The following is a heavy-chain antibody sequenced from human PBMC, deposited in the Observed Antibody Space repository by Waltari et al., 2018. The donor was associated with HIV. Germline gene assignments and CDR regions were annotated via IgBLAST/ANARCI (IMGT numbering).Heavy chain of an antibody. CDR1: GGSISSSSYY. CDR2: IYYSGST. J-gene: IGHJ4*02. CDR3: ARIAAAVPDY. V-gene: IGHV4-39*01. Sequence: QLQLQESGPGLVKPSETLSLTCTVSGGSISSSSYYWGWIRQPPGKGLEWIGSIYYSGSTYYTPSLKSRVTISVDTSKNQFSLKLSSVTAADSAVYYCARIAAAVPDYWGQGTLVTVSS. D-gene: IGHD6-13*01.